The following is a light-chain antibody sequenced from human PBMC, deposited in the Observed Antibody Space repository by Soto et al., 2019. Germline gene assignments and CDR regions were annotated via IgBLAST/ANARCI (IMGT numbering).Light chain of an antibody. CDR1: QGISSY. V-gene: IGKV1-8*01. CDR2: AAS. J-gene: IGKJ4*01. CDR3: QQYYSYPRLT. Sequence: AIRMTQSPSSFSASTGDRVTITCRASQGISSYLAWYQQKPGKVPKLLIYAASTLQSGVPSRFSGSGSGTDFTLTISCLQSEDFATYYCQQYYSYPRLTFGGGTKVEIK.